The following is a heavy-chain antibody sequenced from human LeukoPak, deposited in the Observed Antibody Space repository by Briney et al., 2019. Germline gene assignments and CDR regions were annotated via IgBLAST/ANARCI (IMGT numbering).Heavy chain of an antibody. D-gene: IGHD4-23*01. CDR3: AMTTVVTTDPYFDY. Sequence: SETLSLTCTVSGYSFGSTYYWGWIRQFPGKGLEWIGSFYHSGSTYYNPSLESRVTISIDTSKNHFSLRLSSVTAADTAVYFCAMTTVVTTDPYFDYWGQGTLVTVSS. CDR2: FYHSGST. CDR1: GYSFGSTYY. J-gene: IGHJ4*02. V-gene: IGHV4-38-2*02.